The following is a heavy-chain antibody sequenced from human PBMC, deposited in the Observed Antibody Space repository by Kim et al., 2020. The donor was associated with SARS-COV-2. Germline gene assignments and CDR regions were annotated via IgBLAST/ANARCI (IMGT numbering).Heavy chain of an antibody. D-gene: IGHD3-10*01. V-gene: IGHV4-39*01. Sequence: TSRVTISVDTSKNQFSLKLSSVTAADTAVYYCARHSDLLWFGEANHYFDYWGQGTLVTVSS. J-gene: IGHJ4*02. CDR3: ARHSDLLWFGEANHYFDY.